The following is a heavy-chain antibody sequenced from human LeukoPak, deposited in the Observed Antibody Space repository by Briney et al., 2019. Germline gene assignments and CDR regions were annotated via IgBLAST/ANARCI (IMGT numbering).Heavy chain of an antibody. D-gene: IGHD6-6*01. CDR3: ARRQHVNWGFDL. CDR2: FYRTTGQ. V-gene: IGHV3-53*04. J-gene: IGHJ2*01. Sequence: GGSLRLSCAASEFTVSSYHLSWVRQAPGEGLGWLSVFYRTTGQFYADSVKGRFIISRHDSNNTLSLQMNSLRPEDTAVYYCARRQHVNWGFDLWGRGTLVTVSS. CDR1: EFTVSSYH.